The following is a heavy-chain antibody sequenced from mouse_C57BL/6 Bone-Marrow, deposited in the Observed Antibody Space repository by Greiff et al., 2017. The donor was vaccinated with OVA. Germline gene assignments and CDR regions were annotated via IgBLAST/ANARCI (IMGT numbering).Heavy chain of an antibody. V-gene: IGHV1-74*01. Sequence: QVQLQQPAAELVKPGSSVKVSCKASGYTFTSYWMHWVKQRPGQGLEWIGRIHPSDSDTNYNQKFKGKATLTVAKSSSTAYMQLRRLTSEDSAVYYCAIETIYDGYLPPYAMDHWGDGPSASDSP. D-gene: IGHD2-2*01. J-gene: IGHJ4*01. CDR1: GYTFTSYW. CDR2: IHPSDSDT. CDR3: AIETIYDGYLPPYAMDH.